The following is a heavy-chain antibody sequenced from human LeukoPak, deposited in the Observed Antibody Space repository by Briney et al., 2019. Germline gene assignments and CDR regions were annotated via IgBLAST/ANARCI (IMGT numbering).Heavy chain of an antibody. J-gene: IGHJ4*02. CDR2: IYHSGST. CDR3: ARLECSSTSCYRGAFDY. Sequence: PSETLSLTCTVSGGSISSSNWWSWVRQPPGKGLEWIGEIYHSGSTNYNPSLKSRVTISVDTSKNQFSLKLSSVTAADTAVYYCARLECSSTSCYRGAFDYWGQGTLVTVSS. CDR1: GGSISSSNW. V-gene: IGHV4-4*02. D-gene: IGHD2-2*02.